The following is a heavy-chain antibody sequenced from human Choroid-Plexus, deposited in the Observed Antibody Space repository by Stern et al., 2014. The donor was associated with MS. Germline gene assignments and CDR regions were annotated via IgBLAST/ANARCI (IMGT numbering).Heavy chain of an antibody. D-gene: IGHD2/OR15-2a*01. Sequence: VQLVQSGGGVVQPGRPLRLSCVASGFTLGSCAMHWVRQAPGKGLEGVQGVSYDGSNKYYADSVKGRFTISRDNSQNTLYMQMSSLRPEDTAVYYCAKDRQYLTYFFDHWGQGSLVTVSS. V-gene: IGHV3-30*18. CDR1: GFTLGSCA. J-gene: IGHJ5*02. CDR3: AKDRQYLTYFFDH. CDR2: VSYDGSNK.